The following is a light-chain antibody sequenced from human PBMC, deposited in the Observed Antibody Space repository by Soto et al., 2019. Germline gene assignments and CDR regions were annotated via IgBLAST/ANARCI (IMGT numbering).Light chain of an antibody. J-gene: IGLJ1*01. Sequence: QSVLTQPASVSGSPGQSITISFTGTSSDVGGYNYVSWYQQHPGKAPKLIIYEVSNRPSGVSNRFSGSKSDNTASLTISGLQAEDEADYYCSSYTSSHTYVFGTGTKVTVL. V-gene: IGLV2-14*01. CDR1: SSDVGGYNY. CDR2: EVS. CDR3: SSYTSSHTYV.